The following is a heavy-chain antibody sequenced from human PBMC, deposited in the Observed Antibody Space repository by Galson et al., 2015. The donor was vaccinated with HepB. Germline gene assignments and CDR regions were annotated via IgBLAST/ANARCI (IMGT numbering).Heavy chain of an antibody. CDR3: ARDAPPDY. J-gene: IGHJ4*02. Sequence: SVKVSCKASGGISSNYTMRWVRQAPGQGLEWVGGIIPFFGTANYAQKFQGRVTITADESTSTDYIEVRSLTSEDTAVYYCARDAPPDYWGQGTLVTVSS. CDR1: GGISSNYT. CDR2: IIPFFGTA. V-gene: IGHV1-69*13.